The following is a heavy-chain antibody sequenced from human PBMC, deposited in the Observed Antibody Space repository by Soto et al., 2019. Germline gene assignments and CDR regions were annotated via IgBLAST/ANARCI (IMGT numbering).Heavy chain of an antibody. J-gene: IGHJ5*02. CDR1: GASVRSNY. CDR3: ARDPLPSDSSAP. CDR2: VSATGGS. V-gene: IGHV4-4*07. D-gene: IGHD3-22*01. Sequence: QVQLQESGPGLVKPSETLSLICSVSGASVRSNYWSWIRKSAGKGLEWIGRVSATGGSTYNPSLRGRATMSVDTSKIHFSWRLTSRTAADTATYFCARDPLPSDSSAPWGRGTLVSVSP.